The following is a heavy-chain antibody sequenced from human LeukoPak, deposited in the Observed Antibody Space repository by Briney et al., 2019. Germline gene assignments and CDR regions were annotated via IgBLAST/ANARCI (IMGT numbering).Heavy chain of an antibody. Sequence: SETLSLTCAVFGYSISRGYYWGWIRQPPGKGLEWIGSIDRSGSTYYNPSLKSRVTILVDTSKNQFSLKLNPVTAADTAVYYCAREVFRASPFDYWGQGTLVTVSS. CDR3: AREVFRASPFDY. D-gene: IGHD1-14*01. V-gene: IGHV4-38-2*02. CDR2: IDRSGST. CDR1: GYSISRGYY. J-gene: IGHJ4*02.